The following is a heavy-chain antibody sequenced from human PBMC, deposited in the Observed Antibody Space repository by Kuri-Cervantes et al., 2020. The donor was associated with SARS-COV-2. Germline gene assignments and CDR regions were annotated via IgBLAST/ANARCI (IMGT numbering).Heavy chain of an antibody. V-gene: IGHV6-1*01. CDR1: GDSVSSNTAA. Sequence: LRLSCAISGDSVSSNTAAWNWIRQSPSRGLEWLGRTYYRSKWYNDYAVSVKSRITINPDTSKNQLSLHLNSVTPEDTAVYYCARVHPGPEFYYGMDVWGQGTTVTVSS. D-gene: IGHD3-10*01. J-gene: IGHJ6*02. CDR2: TYYRSKWYN. CDR3: ARVHPGPEFYYGMDV.